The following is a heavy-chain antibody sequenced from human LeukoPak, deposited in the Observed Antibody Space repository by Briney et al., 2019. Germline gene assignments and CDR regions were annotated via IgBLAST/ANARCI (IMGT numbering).Heavy chain of an antibody. CDR2: IRYDGSNK. CDR1: GFTFSSYG. CDR3: AKPQDIVVVPAAIRYYFDY. D-gene: IGHD2-2*01. Sequence: PGGSLRLSFAASGFTFSSYGMHWVRQAPGKGLEWVAFIRYDGSNKYYADSVKGRFTISRDNSKNTLYLQMNSLRAEDTAVYYCAKPQDIVVVPAAIRYYFDYWGQGTLVTVSS. V-gene: IGHV3-30*02. J-gene: IGHJ4*02.